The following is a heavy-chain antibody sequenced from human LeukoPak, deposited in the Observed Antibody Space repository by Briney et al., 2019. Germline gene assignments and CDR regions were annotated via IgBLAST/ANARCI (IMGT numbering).Heavy chain of an antibody. J-gene: IGHJ4*02. CDR2: MNPNSGNT. V-gene: IGHV1-8*01. Sequence: GASVKVSCKASGYTFTSYDINWVRQATGQGLEWMGWMNPNSGNTGYAQKFQGRVTMTRNTSMSTAYMELSSLRSEDTAVYYCARGRNTYVWGSYRYLYGHWGQGTLVTVSS. CDR3: ARGRNTYVWGSYRYLYGH. CDR1: GYTFTSYD. D-gene: IGHD3-16*02.